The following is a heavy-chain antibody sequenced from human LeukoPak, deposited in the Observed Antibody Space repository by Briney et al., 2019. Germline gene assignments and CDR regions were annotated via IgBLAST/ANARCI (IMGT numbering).Heavy chain of an antibody. CDR3: AKYGSSSLRAF. CDR1: GFSSFSNYS. CDR2: ISRSSSTI. Sequence: GGSLRLSCAASGFSSFSNYSMHWVRQAPGKGLEWVSYISRSSSTIYYADSVKGRFTTSRDNAKNSLYLQMNSLRDEDTAVYYCAKYGSSSLRAFWGQGTLVTVSS. V-gene: IGHV3-48*02. D-gene: IGHD6-6*01. J-gene: IGHJ4*02.